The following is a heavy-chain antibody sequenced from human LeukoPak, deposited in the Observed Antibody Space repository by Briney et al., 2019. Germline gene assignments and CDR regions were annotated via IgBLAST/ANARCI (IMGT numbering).Heavy chain of an antibody. CDR1: GFTFSSYT. Sequence: GESLRLSCAASGFTFSSYTMNWVRQAPGKGLEWVSSITSGSTYMYYADSVKGRFTISRDNAKNSLYLQVNSLRAEDTAVYYCVRGLYSSDVWGQGTTVTVS. CDR3: VRGLYSSDV. D-gene: IGHD5-18*01. CDR2: ITSGSTYM. V-gene: IGHV3-21*01. J-gene: IGHJ6*02.